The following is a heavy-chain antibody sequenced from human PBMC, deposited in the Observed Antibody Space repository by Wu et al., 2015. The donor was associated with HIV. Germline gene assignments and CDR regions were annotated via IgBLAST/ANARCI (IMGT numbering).Heavy chain of an antibody. CDR2: INGDRGDT. CDR3: ARDLVRDGYDALDI. V-gene: IGHV1-2*02. D-gene: IGHD5-18*01. Sequence: QVQLVQSGAEVKKPGSSVKVSCRASGGTFSSYAISWVRQAPGQGLEWMGGINGDRGDTKYSHKFQGRVVMTRDRSTSTVSMELSRLTSDDTAIYYCARDLVRDGYDALDIWGRGDTGHRLF. CDR1: GGTFSSYA. J-gene: IGHJ3*02.